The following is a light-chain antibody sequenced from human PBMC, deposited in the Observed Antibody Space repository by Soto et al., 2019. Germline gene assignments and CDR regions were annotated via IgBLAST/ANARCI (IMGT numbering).Light chain of an antibody. Sequence: EIVLTQSPGTLSLSPGERATLSCRASQSVSRSNLAWYQQKPGQGPRLLIYGASSRATGIPDRFSGSGSGTDFTLIISRLEPEDFAVYYCQQYGTSPWTFGQGTKVEIK. V-gene: IGKV3-20*01. CDR1: QSVSRSN. J-gene: IGKJ1*01. CDR2: GAS. CDR3: QQYGTSPWT.